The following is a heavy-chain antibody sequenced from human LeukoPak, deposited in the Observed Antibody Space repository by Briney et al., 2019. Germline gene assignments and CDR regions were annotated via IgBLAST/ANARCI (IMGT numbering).Heavy chain of an antibody. J-gene: IGHJ4*02. CDR2: IGPRGDT. CDR3: VSGRRYFDN. D-gene: IGHD2-15*01. CDR1: GFTFSSDV. V-gene: IGHV3-23*01. Sequence: GGSLRLSCVASGFTFSSDVMRWVRKAQGKGLEWVSSIGPRGDTYYIDSVKGRFTISRDNSKNTLYLQMSGLRADDTAIYYCVSGRRYFDNWGQGTLVTVSS.